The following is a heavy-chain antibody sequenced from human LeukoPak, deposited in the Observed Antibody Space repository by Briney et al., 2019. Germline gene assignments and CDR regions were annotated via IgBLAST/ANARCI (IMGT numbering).Heavy chain of an antibody. V-gene: IGHV3-23*01. D-gene: IGHD3-9*01. CDR2: ISSGDRT. Sequence: PGRSLRLSCAASGFTFSSYAMNWVRQAPGKGLEWVAGISSGDRTFHAESVKGRCTISRDKSKDTLNLQMNSLRAEDTAVYYCAKDATASPYFHWFDNWGQGTQVIVSS. J-gene: IGHJ4*02. CDR3: AKDATASPYFHWFDN. CDR1: GFTFSSYA.